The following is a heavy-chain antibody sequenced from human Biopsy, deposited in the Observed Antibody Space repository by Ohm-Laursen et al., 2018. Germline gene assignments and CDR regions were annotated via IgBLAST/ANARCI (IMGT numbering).Heavy chain of an antibody. CDR2: IYYSVMT. CDR3: ARDSGILNYGNFKYYHYYGMDA. V-gene: IGHV4-59*02. Sequence: SQTLSLTCTVSGDSVTKYYWSWIRRPPGKGLEWIGHIYYSVMTNYNPSLQSRVSISVDTSRNQVSLTLSSVTAADTAVYYCARDSGILNYGNFKYYHYYGMDAWGQGTKVTVSS. J-gene: IGHJ6*02. CDR1: GDSVTKYY. D-gene: IGHD4-11*01.